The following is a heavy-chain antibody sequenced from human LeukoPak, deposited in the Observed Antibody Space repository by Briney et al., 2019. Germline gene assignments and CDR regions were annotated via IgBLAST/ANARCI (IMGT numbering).Heavy chain of an antibody. Sequence: ASVKVSCKASGYTFTSYYMHWVRQAPGQGLEWMGIINPSGGSTSYAQKFQGRVTTTRDTSTSTVYMELSSLRSEDTAVYYCAREGRNIAARPLFDYWGQGTLVTVSS. CDR1: GYTFTSYY. CDR2: INPSGGST. CDR3: AREGRNIAARPLFDY. V-gene: IGHV1-46*01. J-gene: IGHJ4*02. D-gene: IGHD6-6*01.